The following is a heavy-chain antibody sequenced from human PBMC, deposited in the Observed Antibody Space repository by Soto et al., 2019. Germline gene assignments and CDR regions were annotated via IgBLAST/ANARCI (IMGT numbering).Heavy chain of an antibody. J-gene: IGHJ5*02. Sequence: PSETLSLTCTVSGGSISSGGYYWSWIRHHPGKGLEWIGYIFYSGSTFYSPSLKSRVTISVDTARNQFSLKLSSVTAADTAVYYCARQVPAAIRLGWFDPWGQGTLVTVSS. D-gene: IGHD2-2*02. CDR3: ARQVPAAIRLGWFDP. V-gene: IGHV4-31*03. CDR2: IFYSGST. CDR1: GGSISSGGYY.